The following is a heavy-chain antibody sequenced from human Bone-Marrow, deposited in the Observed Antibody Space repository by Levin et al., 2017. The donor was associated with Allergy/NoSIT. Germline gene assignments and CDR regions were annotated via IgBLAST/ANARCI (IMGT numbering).Heavy chain of an antibody. V-gene: IGHV4-39*02. CDR3: AREEESAGDY. J-gene: IGHJ4*02. Sequence: SETLSLTCTVSGGSISSSSYHWAWIRQSPGKGLEWIGSIYYSGTTYYSTSLKSRVTISIDTSKNQFSLKLSSVTAADTAVYYCAREEESAGDYWGQGTLVTVSS. CDR2: IYYSGTT. CDR1: GGSISSSSYH. D-gene: IGHD2/OR15-2a*01.